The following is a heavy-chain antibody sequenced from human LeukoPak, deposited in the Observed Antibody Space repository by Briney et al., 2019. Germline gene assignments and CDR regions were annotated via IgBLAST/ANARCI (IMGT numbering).Heavy chain of an antibody. Sequence: PGGSLRLSCAASGFTFSSYVMHWVRQAPGKGLEWVAVISYDGRNKYYADSVKGRFTISRDNSKNTLYLQMNSLRAEDTAVYYCARAPRVEMATIDYWGQGTLVTVSS. V-gene: IGHV3-30*04. J-gene: IGHJ4*02. D-gene: IGHD5-24*01. CDR1: GFTFSSYV. CDR2: ISYDGRNK. CDR3: ARAPRVEMATIDY.